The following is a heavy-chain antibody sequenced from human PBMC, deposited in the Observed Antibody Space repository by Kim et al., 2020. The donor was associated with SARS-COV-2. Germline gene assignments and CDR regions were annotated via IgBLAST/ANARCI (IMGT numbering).Heavy chain of an antibody. V-gene: IGHV3-48*04. J-gene: IGHJ6*02. Sequence: GGSLRLSCAASGFTFSSYSMNWVRQAPGKGLEWVSFISSSSSTIYYADSVKGRFTISRDNAKNSLYLQMNSLRAEDTAVYYCARDGGGYYDILTGYYRVPYYYGMDVWGQGTTVTVSS. CDR3: ARDGGGYYDILTGYYRVPYYYGMDV. D-gene: IGHD3-9*01. CDR1: GFTFSSYS. CDR2: ISSSSSTI.